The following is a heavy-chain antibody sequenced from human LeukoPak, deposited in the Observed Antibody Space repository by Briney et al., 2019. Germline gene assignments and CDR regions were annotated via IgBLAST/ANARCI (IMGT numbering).Heavy chain of an antibody. CDR2: INQDGTER. CDR1: VFSFSTYW. D-gene: IGHD3-10*01. J-gene: IGHJ4*02. V-gene: IGHV3-7*01. Sequence: GETLRLSCAASVFSFSTYWMSWVRQAPGKGLEWVANINQDGTERYLVDSVKGRSTISRDNGKNSVFLQMNSLRDEDTAVYYCTRTLAARSFYFDYWGRGTLVTVSS. CDR3: TRTLAARSFYFDY.